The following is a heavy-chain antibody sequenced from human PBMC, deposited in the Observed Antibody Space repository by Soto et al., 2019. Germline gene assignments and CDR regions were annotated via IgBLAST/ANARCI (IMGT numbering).Heavy chain of an antibody. J-gene: IGHJ6*02. D-gene: IGHD6-13*01. CDR2: IYYSVST. Sequence: PSETLSLTCTVSGGSISSYYWSWIRQPPGKGLEWIGYIYYSVSTNYNPSLKSRVTISVDTSKNQFSLKLSSVTAADTAVYYCARMVKGYSSSWYGHLTYYYYGMDVWGQGTRVTVSS. V-gene: IGHV4-59*01. CDR1: GGSISSYY. CDR3: ARMVKGYSSSWYGHLTYYYYGMDV.